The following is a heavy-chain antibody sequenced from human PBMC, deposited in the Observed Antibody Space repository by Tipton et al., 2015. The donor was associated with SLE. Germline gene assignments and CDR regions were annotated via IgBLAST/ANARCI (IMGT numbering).Heavy chain of an antibody. D-gene: IGHD2-15*01. CDR3: ARDRGYCSGGGCYKTGWFDP. Sequence: TLSLTCAVSGGSISSSNWWSWVRQPPGKGLEWIGEIYHSGSTNYNPSLKSRVTISVDKSKNQFSLKLSSVTAADTAVYYCARDRGYCSGGGCYKTGWFDPWGQGTLGPVSP. CDR1: GGSISSSNW. CDR2: IYHSGST. J-gene: IGHJ5*02. V-gene: IGHV4-4*02.